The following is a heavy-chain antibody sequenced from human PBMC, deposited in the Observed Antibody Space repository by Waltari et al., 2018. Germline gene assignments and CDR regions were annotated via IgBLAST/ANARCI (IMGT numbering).Heavy chain of an antibody. CDR2: IIPNFGTA. D-gene: IGHD2-2*02. Sequence: QVQLVQSGAEVKKPGSSVKVSCKASGGTFSSYAISWVRQAPGQGLEWMGGIIPNFGTANYAQKFQGRVTITADESTSTAYMELSSLRSEDTAVYYCATLPYCSSTSCYTGYWGQGTLVTVSS. V-gene: IGHV1-69*01. CDR1: GGTFSSYA. CDR3: ATLPYCSSTSCYTGY. J-gene: IGHJ4*02.